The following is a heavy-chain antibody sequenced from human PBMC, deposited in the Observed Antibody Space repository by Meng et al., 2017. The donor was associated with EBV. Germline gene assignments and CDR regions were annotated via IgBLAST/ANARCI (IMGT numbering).Heavy chain of an antibody. CDR3: ARVRTFGGVIPPDY. J-gene: IGHJ4*02. D-gene: IGHD3-16*02. V-gene: IGHV1-18*01. CDR1: GYTFPSYG. Sequence: QVQLVQSGPEWKKPGDSWKVPGTASGYTFPSYGISWVRQAPGQGLEWMGWISAYNGNTNYAQKLQGRVTMTTDTSTSTAYMELRSLRSDDTAVYYCARVRTFGGVIPPDYWGQGTLVTVSS. CDR2: ISAYNGNT.